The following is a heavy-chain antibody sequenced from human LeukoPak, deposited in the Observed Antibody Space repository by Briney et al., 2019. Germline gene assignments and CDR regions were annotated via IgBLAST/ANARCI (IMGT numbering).Heavy chain of an antibody. J-gene: IGHJ4*02. CDR3: ARDPFGPYSSSFFH. Sequence: GASVKVSCKTSGYTFTSYYIHWLRQAPGQGLEWMGWINPNSGGTNYAQKFQGRVTMTRDTSISTAYMELSRLRSDDTAVYYCARDPFGPYSSSFFHWGQGTLVTVSS. V-gene: IGHV1-2*02. CDR1: GYTFTSYY. CDR2: INPNSGGT. D-gene: IGHD6-13*01.